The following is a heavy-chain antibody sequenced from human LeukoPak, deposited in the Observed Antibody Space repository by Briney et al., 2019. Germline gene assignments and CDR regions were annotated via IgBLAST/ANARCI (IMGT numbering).Heavy chain of an antibody. CDR1: GGSFSGYY. J-gene: IGHJ6*02. CDR3: ARAGVGYRSSTSCYSYYGMDV. Sequence: SETLSLTCAVYGGSFSGYYWSWIRQPPGKGLEWIGEINHSGSTNYNPSLKSRVTISVDTSKNQFSLKLSSVTAADTAVYYCARAGVGYRSSTSCYSYYGMDVWGQGTTVTVSS. CDR2: INHSGST. D-gene: IGHD2-2*02. V-gene: IGHV4-34*01.